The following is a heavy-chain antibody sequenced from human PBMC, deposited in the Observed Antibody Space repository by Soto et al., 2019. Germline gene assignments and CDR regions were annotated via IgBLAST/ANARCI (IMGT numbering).Heavy chain of an antibody. V-gene: IGHV3-33*01. CDR2: IWYDGNSK. CDR1: GFTFTSYG. Sequence: PGGSLRLSCAASGFTFTSYGMHWVRQAPGKGLEWVAGIWYDGNSKYYEDSVKGRFTISRDNSKNTLYLEMNSLRGDDTAVYYCARENYYDTSGLDYWGQGTLVTVS. D-gene: IGHD3-22*01. CDR3: ARENYYDTSGLDY. J-gene: IGHJ4*02.